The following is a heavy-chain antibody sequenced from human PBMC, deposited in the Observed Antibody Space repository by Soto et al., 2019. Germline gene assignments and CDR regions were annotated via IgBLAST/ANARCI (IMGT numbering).Heavy chain of an antibody. J-gene: IGHJ3*02. Sequence: SETLSLTCAVLGGSFSGYYWSWFRQPPGKGLEWIGEINHSGSTNYNPSLKSRVTISVDTSKNQFSLKLSSVTAADTAVYYCARDFGDGYNSPDDAFDIWGQGTMVTVSS. CDR3: ARDFGDGYNSPDDAFDI. D-gene: IGHD3-16*01. V-gene: IGHV4-34*01. CDR1: GGSFSGYY. CDR2: INHSGST.